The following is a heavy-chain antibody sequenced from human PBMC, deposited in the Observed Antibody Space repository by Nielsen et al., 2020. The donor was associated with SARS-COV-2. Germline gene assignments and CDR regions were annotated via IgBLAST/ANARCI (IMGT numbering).Heavy chain of an antibody. CDR3: ARSRGCSATSCFFDY. V-gene: IGHV1-3*04. CDR2: INSDSGNT. Sequence: ASVKVSCKASGYTFTAYAIHWVRQDPGQRLEWMGWINSDSGNTKYSQKFRGRVTITRDTSASTAYMELSGLSSEETAVYYCARSRGCSATSCFFDYWGQRALVTVSS. D-gene: IGHD2-2*01. J-gene: IGHJ4*02. CDR1: GYTFTAYA.